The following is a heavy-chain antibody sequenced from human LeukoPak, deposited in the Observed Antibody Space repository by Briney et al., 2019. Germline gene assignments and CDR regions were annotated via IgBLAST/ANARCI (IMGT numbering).Heavy chain of an antibody. CDR1: GYTFTGYY. CDR2: INPIFGTA. V-gene: IGHV1-69*13. CDR3: ASAPRSSSSWPNNWFDP. Sequence: VASVKVSCNASGYTFTGYYMHWVRQAPGQGLEWMGWINPIFGTANYAQKFQGRVTITADESTSTAYMELSSLRSEDTAVYFCASAPRSSSSWPNNWFDPWGQGTLVTVSS. J-gene: IGHJ5*02. D-gene: IGHD6-13*01.